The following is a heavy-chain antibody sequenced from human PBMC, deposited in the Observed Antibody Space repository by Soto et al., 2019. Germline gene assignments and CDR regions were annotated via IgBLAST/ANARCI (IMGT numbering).Heavy chain of an antibody. CDR3: AKDPPLLYGDYMFQTPDY. D-gene: IGHD4-17*01. CDR2: ISYDGSNK. CDR1: GFTFSSYG. J-gene: IGHJ4*02. V-gene: IGHV3-30*18. Sequence: QVQLVESGGGVVQPGRSLRLSCAASGFTFSSYGMHWVRQAPGKGLEWVAVISYDGSNKYYADSVKGRFTITRDNSKDTLYLEMNSLRAEDTAVYYWAKDPPLLYGDYMFQTPDYWGQGTLVTVSS.